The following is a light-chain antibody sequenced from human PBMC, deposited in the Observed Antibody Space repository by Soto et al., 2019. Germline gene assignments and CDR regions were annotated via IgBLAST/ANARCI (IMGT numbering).Light chain of an antibody. CDR1: QSVSSIY. CDR3: QQYGSSALT. Sequence: EIVLTQSPGTLCLSPGERATLSCRASQSVSSIYLAWYQQKPGQAPRLLIYGASSRPTGIPDRFSGSGSGTDFTLTISRLEPEDFAVYYCQQYGSSALTFGGGTKVDI. J-gene: IGKJ4*01. CDR2: GAS. V-gene: IGKV3-20*01.